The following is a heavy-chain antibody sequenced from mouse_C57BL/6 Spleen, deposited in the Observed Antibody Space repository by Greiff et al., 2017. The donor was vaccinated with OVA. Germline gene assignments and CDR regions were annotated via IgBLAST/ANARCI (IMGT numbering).Heavy chain of an antibody. CDR3: ARKEYYYGSSPYYFDY. D-gene: IGHD1-1*01. J-gene: IGHJ2*01. V-gene: IGHV1-42*01. CDR1: GYSFTGYY. CDR2: INPSTGGT. Sequence: EVQLQQSGPELVKPGASVKISCKASGYSFTGYYMNWVKQSPEKSLEWIGEINPSTGGTTYNQKFKAKATLTVDKSSSTAYMQLKSLTSEDSAVYYCARKEYYYGSSPYYFDYWGQGTTLTVSS.